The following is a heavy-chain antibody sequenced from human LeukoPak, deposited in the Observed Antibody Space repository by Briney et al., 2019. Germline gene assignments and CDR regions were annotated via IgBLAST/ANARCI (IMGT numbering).Heavy chain of an antibody. CDR2: ISSSGNTV. Sequence: GGSLRLSCAASGFTFSDYYMSWIRQAPGKGLEWVSYISSSGNTVKYADSVKGRFTISRDNAKNSLYLQVNSLRAEDTAVYYCARGRRVLVVGATRRGFDFWGQGTLVTVSS. CDR1: GFTFSDYY. V-gene: IGHV3-11*04. J-gene: IGHJ4*02. D-gene: IGHD2-15*01. CDR3: ARGRRVLVVGATRRGFDF.